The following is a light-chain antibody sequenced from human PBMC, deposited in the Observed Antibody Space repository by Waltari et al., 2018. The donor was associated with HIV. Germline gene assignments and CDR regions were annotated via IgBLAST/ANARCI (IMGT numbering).Light chain of an antibody. Sequence: SYELPQTPSVSLPPGQPAKIICSGDALPKNYVYWYHQKAGPATVRINFQDTKRPSDIPARFAASSAGTTATLTISGVQAEDEADYFCQSAHNSDVIFGGGTKLTVL. J-gene: IGLJ2*01. CDR3: QSAHNSDVI. CDR2: QDT. V-gene: IGLV3-25*03. CDR1: ALPKNY.